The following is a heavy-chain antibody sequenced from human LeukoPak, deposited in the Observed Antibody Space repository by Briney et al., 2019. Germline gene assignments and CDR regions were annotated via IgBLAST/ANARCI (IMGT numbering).Heavy chain of an antibody. D-gene: IGHD4-17*01. CDR2: ISEGVGNT. CDR3: AKREKGTTGRFFDY. V-gene: IGHV3-23*01. CDR1: GFTFANYS. J-gene: IGHJ4*02. Sequence: PGGSLRLSCAASGFTFANYSMTWVRHAPGRGLEWVSGISEGVGNTYYANSVKGRFTISRDHSKNTLYLQMNSLRAEDTALYYCAKREKGTTGRFFDYWGQGTLVTVAS.